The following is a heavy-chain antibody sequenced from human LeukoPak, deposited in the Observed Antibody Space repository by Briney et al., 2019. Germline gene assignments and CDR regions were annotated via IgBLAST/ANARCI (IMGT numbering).Heavy chain of an antibody. CDR2: ISGIGGST. D-gene: IGHD6-19*01. V-gene: IGHV3-23*01. J-gene: IGHJ4*02. CDR1: GFTFSSYA. Sequence: VGSLRLSCAASGFTFSSYAISWVRQAPRKGLEWVSAISGIGGSTYYADSVKGRFTISRDNSKNTVYLQVNSLRAEDTAVYCCAKTTTGYSSGRYPGWPVDYWGQGTLVTVSS. CDR3: AKTTTGYSSGRYPGWPVDY.